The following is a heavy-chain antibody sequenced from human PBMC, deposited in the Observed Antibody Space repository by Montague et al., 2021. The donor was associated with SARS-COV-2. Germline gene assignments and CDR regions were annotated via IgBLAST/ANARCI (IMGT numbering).Heavy chain of an antibody. D-gene: IGHD3-22*01. CDR2: INQSGST. CDR1: GGSFSGYY. CDR3: ARVAGGYYHDSSAYFDY. J-gene: IGHJ4*02. Sequence: SETLSLTCAVYGGSFSGYYWSWIRRPPGKGLGWIGEINQSGSTNYNPSLKSRVTLSVDTSKKQFSLNLSSLTAADTAVYYCARVAGGYYHDSSAYFDYWGQGSLGTVSS. V-gene: IGHV4-34*01.